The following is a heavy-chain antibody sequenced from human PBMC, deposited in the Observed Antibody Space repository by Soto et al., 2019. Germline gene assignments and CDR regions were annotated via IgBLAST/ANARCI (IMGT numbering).Heavy chain of an antibody. CDR3: ARGGFLAVAAPFDY. Sequence: SVKVSFKASGGTFSSYAISWVRQAPGQGLEWMGGIIPIFGTANYAQKFQGRVTITADESTSTAYMELSSLRSEDTAVYYCARGGFLAVAAPFDYWGQGTLVTVSS. V-gene: IGHV1-69*13. J-gene: IGHJ4*02. CDR1: GGTFSSYA. CDR2: IIPIFGTA. D-gene: IGHD6-19*01.